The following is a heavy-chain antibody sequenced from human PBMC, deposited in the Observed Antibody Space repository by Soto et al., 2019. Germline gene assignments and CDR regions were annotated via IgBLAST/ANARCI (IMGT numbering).Heavy chain of an antibody. CDR2: IYYSGST. CDR1: GGSISSGGYY. J-gene: IGHJ6*02. CDR3: ARDFHTPYGMDV. Sequence: SETLSLTCTVSGGSISSGGYYWSWIRQHPGKGLEWIGYIYYSGSTYYNPSLKSRVTISVDTSKNQFSLKLSSVTAADTAVHYCARDFHTPYGMDVWGQGTTVTVSS. V-gene: IGHV4-31*03.